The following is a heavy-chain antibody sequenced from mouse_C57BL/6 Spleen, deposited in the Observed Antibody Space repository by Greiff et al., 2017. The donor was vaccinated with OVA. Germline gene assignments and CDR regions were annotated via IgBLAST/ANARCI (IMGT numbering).Heavy chain of an antibody. D-gene: IGHD1-1*01. Sequence: VQLQQPGAELVKPGASVKLSCKASGYTFTSYWKHWVKQRPGQGLEWIGMIHPNSGSTNYNEKFKSKATLTVDKSSSTAYMQLSSLTSEDSAVYYCARGDGSSTWFAYWGQGTLVTVSA. V-gene: IGHV1-64*01. CDR3: ARGDGSSTWFAY. CDR1: GYTFTSYW. CDR2: IHPNSGST. J-gene: IGHJ3*01.